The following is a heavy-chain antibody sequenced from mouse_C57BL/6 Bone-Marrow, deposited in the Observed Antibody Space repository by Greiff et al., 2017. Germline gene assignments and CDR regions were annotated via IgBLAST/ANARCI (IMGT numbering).Heavy chain of an antibody. Sequence: VQLQQPGAELVKPGASVKLSCKASGYTFTSYWMHWVKQRPGQGLEWIGMIHPNSGSTNYNEKFKSKATLTVDKSSSTAYMQLSSLTSEDSAVYYCASTKPAWLAYWGQGTLVTVSA. V-gene: IGHV1-64*01. CDR3: ASTKPAWLAY. CDR1: GYTFTSYW. J-gene: IGHJ3*01. CDR2: IHPNSGST. D-gene: IGHD1-3*01.